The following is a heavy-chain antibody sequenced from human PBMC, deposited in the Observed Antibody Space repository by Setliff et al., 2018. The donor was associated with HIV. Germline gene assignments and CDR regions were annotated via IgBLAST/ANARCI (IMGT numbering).Heavy chain of an antibody. V-gene: IGHV1-8*01. Sequence: ALVKVSCKASGYTFSNYDINWVRQATGQGLEWVGWMNPNSGNTGYAQKFQGRVTLTRNTSISTAYMELSSLTPEDTAVYYCASGFDGSGLSYFGYWGQGTLVTVSS. D-gene: IGHD3-22*01. J-gene: IGHJ4*01. CDR3: ASGFDGSGLSYFGY. CDR2: MNPNSGNT. CDR1: GYTFSNYD.